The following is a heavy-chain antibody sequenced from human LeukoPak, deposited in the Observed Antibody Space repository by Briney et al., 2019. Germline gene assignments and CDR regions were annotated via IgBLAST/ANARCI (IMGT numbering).Heavy chain of an antibody. CDR3: ATHSGDCSSTSCPFDY. CDR1: GYSFTSYW. V-gene: IGHV5-51*01. Sequence: PGESLKISCQGSGYSFTSYWIGWVRQMPGKGLEWMGIIYPGDSDTRYSPSFQGQVTISADKSISTAYLQWSSLKASDTAMYYCATHSGDCSSTSCPFDYWGQGTLVTVSS. D-gene: IGHD2-2*01. CDR2: IYPGDSDT. J-gene: IGHJ4*02.